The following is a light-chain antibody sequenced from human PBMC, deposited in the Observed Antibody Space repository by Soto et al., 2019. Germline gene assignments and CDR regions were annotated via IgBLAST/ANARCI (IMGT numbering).Light chain of an antibody. Sequence: QSVLTQPPSASGTPGQRVTISCSGSSSNIGSNTVNWYQQLPGTAPKLLIYSNNQRPSGVPDQFSGSKSGTSASLAISGLQSEDEADYYYAAWDDSLNGPVFGGGTQLTVL. CDR2: SNN. CDR3: AAWDDSLNGPV. V-gene: IGLV1-44*01. CDR1: SSNIGSNT. J-gene: IGLJ7*01.